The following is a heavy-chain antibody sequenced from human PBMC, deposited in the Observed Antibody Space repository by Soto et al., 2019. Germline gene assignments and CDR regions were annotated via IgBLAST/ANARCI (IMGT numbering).Heavy chain of an antibody. CDR2: INHSGST. D-gene: IGHD2-15*01. Sequence: SETLSLTCAVYGGSFSGYYWSWIRQPPGKGLEWIGEINHSGSTNYNPSLKSRVTISVDTSKNQFSLKLSSVTAADTAVYYCARPLVVVAAIGFAFDIWGQGTMVTVSS. CDR1: GGSFSGYY. V-gene: IGHV4-34*01. J-gene: IGHJ3*02. CDR3: ARPLVVVAAIGFAFDI.